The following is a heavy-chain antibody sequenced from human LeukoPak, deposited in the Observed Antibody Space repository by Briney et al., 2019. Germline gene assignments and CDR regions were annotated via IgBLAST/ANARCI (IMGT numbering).Heavy chain of an antibody. CDR1: GGPISSGDYS. D-gene: IGHD6-13*01. V-gene: IGHV4-30-2*01. CDR2: FYHTQNT. Sequence: SHTLSHTCAVSGGPISSGDYSWTWIRQPPGDGLEWIGYFYHTQNTHYNPSLKSRVTISVARSKNQFSLRLSSVTAADTAAYYCARARESMATAGSYFDYWGQGTLVTVSS. CDR3: ARARESMATAGSYFDY. J-gene: IGHJ4*02.